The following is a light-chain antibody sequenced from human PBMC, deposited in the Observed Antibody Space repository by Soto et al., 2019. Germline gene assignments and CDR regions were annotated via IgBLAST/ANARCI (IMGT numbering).Light chain of an antibody. CDR3: QQYKSYPLT. CDR2: GAS. V-gene: IGKV1-16*02. Sequence: DIQMTQSPSSLSASVGDSVTITCRASQGITKSLAWLQQKPGKAPKSLIYGASSLRSGVPSKFSGSLSGADFTLTISSLQPEDFATYYCQQYKSYPLTFGGGTKVEIK. J-gene: IGKJ4*01. CDR1: QGITKS.